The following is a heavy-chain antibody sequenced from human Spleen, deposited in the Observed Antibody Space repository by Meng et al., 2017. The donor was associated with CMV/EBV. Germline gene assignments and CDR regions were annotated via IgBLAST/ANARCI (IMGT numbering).Heavy chain of an antibody. CDR1: GFSFSDYA. CDR2: KSYDASNK. CDR3: ARAYHILTGYYHLDY. D-gene: IGHD3-9*01. J-gene: IGHJ4*02. V-gene: IGHV3-30-3*01. Sequence: GESLKISCRTSGFSFSDYAMHWVRQAPGKGLEWVAVKSYDASNKNYADSVKGRLTISGDNSKNTLYLQMNNLRVEDTAVYYCARAYHILTGYYHLDYWGQGTLVTVSS.